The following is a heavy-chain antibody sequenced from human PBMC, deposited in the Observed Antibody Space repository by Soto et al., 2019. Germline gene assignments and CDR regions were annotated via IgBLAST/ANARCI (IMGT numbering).Heavy chain of an antibody. J-gene: IGHJ3*02. CDR1: GIGFSYYA. Sequence: PGGSLRLSCAASGIGFSYYAMNWVRQAPGKGLEWLSVISYDGSNKFYGDALKGRFTISRDSPKNTLYLQMSDLRADDTAVYYCAKGVAAGGRGDGLHIWGQGTLVTVSS. V-gene: IGHV3-30*18. CDR2: ISYDGSNK. D-gene: IGHD6-13*01. CDR3: AKGVAAGGRGDGLHI.